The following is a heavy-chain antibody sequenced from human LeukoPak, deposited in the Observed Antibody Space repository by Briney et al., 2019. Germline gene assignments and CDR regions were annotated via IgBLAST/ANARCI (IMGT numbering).Heavy chain of an antibody. V-gene: IGHV1-69*06. CDR3: ARGFGGLDGMDV. D-gene: IGHD3-16*01. CDR1: GGTISSCA. CDR2: VIPIFGTA. Sequence: ASVKVSCKASGGTISSCAISWVRQAPGQGLEWMGGVIPIFGTANYAQKYQGRVTITADKSTSTAYMELSSLRSEDTAVYYCARGFGGLDGMDVWAKGTTVTVSS. J-gene: IGHJ6*04.